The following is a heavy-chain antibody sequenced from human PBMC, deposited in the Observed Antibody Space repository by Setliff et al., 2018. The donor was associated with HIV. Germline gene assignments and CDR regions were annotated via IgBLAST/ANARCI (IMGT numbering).Heavy chain of an antibody. J-gene: IGHJ4*02. D-gene: IGHD3-22*01. CDR1: GFTFDDHG. CDR3: ARDGTIYSDSSGYYPLPFDY. V-gene: IGHV3-20*04. Sequence: GGSLRPSCAASGFTFDDHGMSWVRQTPGGGLEWVSGINWNGGNTYYADSVKGRFTISRDNAKNSLYLQMSSLRAEDTVFYYCARDGTIYSDSSGYYPLPFDYWGQGTLVTVSS. CDR2: INWNGGNT.